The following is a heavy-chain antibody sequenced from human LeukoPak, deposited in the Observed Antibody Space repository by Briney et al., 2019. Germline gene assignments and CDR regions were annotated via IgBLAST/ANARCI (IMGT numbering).Heavy chain of an antibody. CDR2: NYYSGST. Sequence: SETLSLTCTVSGGSINSSSYYWGWIRQPRGKGLEWIGSNYYSGSTYYNPSLKSRVTISVDTSKNQFYLKLSSVTAADTAVYYCARGSELLRDYYYYYMDVWGKGTTVTVSS. J-gene: IGHJ6*03. V-gene: IGHV4-39*07. D-gene: IGHD1-26*01. CDR1: GGSINSSSYY. CDR3: ARGSELLRDYYYYYMDV.